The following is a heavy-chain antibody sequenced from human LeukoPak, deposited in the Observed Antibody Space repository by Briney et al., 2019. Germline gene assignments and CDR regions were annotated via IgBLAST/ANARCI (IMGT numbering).Heavy chain of an antibody. J-gene: IGHJ4*02. CDR2: INPNSGGT. D-gene: IGHD6-6*01. Sequence: RASVKVSCKASGYTFTGYYMHWVRQAPGQGLEWMGWINPNSGGTNYAQKFRGRVTMTRDTSISTAYMELSRLRSDDTAVYYCARAEWYSSSSYLFDYWGQGTLVTVSS. CDR3: ARAEWYSSSSYLFDY. CDR1: GYTFTGYY. V-gene: IGHV1-2*02.